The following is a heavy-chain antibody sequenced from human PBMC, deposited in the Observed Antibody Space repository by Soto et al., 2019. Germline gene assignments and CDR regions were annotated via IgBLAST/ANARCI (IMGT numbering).Heavy chain of an antibody. CDR3: ARGVWVTDGGMNYYYYYMDV. Sequence: QVQLVQSGAEVQKPGSSLRVSCEASGGTLSSYTFNWVRQAPGQGLEWMGRIIPVLNITNYAQNFKGRVTITADKSTSTVYMELSSLRSDDSAIYYRARGVWVTDGGMNYYYYYMDVWGTGSTVTVSS. D-gene: IGHD2-21*02. CDR1: GGTLSSYT. CDR2: IIPVLNIT. J-gene: IGHJ6*03. V-gene: IGHV1-69*02.